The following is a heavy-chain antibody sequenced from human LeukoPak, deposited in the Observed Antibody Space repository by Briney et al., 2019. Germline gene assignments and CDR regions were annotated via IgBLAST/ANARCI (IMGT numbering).Heavy chain of an antibody. CDR3: ARDQGVYYYYGMDV. J-gene: IGHJ6*02. CDR1: GFTFSSYG. V-gene: IGHV3-33*08. Sequence: QSGGSLRLSCAASGFTFSSYGMHWVRQAPGKGLEWVAVIWYDGSNKYYADSVKGRFTISRDNSKNTLYLQMNSLRAEDTAVYYCARDQGVYYYYGMDVWGQGTTVTVSS. CDR2: IWYDGSNK.